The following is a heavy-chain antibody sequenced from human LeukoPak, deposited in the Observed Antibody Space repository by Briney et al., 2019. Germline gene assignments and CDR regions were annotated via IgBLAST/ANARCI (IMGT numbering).Heavy chain of an antibody. V-gene: IGHV4-39*01. CDR2: IHFSGTT. D-gene: IGHD5-18*01. Sequence: SETLSLICIVSGGSIRSNTNFWGWDSSNYWGWFRQPPGKGLEWIGSIHFSGTTYYSPSLQSRITISVDTPKNRSSLELTSVTATDTALYYCARQRDTASVGAFDIWGQGTMVTVSS. J-gene: IGHJ3*02. CDR3: ARQRDTASVGAFDI. CDR1: GGSIRSNTNFWGWDSSNY.